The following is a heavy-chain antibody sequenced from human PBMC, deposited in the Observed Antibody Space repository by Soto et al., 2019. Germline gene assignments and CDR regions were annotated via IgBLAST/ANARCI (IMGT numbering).Heavy chain of an antibody. V-gene: IGHV3-30*18. D-gene: IGHD2-8*02. CDR3: AKATATGGGAFDI. CDR1: GFTFSSYG. Sequence: LRLSCAASGFTFSSYGMHWVRQAPGKGLEWVAVIPYDGSNKYYADSVKGRFTISRDNSKNTLYLQMNSLRAEDTAVYYCAKATATGGGAFDICGQGTMVTVSS. CDR2: IPYDGSNK. J-gene: IGHJ3*02.